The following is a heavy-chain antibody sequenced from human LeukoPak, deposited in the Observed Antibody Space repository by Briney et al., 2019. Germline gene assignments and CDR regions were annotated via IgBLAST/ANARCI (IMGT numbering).Heavy chain of an antibody. V-gene: IGHV3-21*01. J-gene: IGHJ3*02. CDR3: AIMTTVTYYYDSRAPYAFDI. D-gene: IGHD3-22*01. CDR1: GFTFSSYS. Sequence: GGFLRLSCAASGFTFSSYSMNWVRQAPGKGLEWVSSISSSGSYIYYADSVKGRFTISRDNAKNSLYLQMNSLRAEDTAVYYCAIMTTVTYYYDSRAPYAFDIWGQGTMVTVSS. CDR2: ISSSGSYI.